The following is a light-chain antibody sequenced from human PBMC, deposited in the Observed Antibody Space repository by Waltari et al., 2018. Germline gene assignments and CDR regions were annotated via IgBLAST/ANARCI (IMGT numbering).Light chain of an antibody. J-gene: IGLJ3*02. CDR1: RGSVTSGHY. Sequence: QTVVTQEPSLTVSPGGTVTLTCSSSRGSVTSGHYPNWFQQKPGQAPRAMIYITTNKHSGTPARFSGYLLGGKAALILSGWQPADEADYHCMLFDKGGCVFGGGTKLTVL. CDR2: ITT. CDR3: MLFDKGGCV. V-gene: IGLV7-43*01.